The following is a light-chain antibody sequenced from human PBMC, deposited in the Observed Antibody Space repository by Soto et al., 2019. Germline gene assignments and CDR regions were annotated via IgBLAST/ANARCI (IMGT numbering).Light chain of an antibody. CDR2: DVS. V-gene: IGLV2-11*01. CDR1: SSDVGDYNY. CDR3: CSYEGSSTHYV. Sequence: QSALTQPRSVSGSPGQSVTISCTGTSSDVGDYNYVSWYQQHPGKAPKLMIYDVSKRPSGVPDRFSGSKSGNTASLTISGLQPADEAAYYCCSYEGSSTHYVFGTGTQLTVL. J-gene: IGLJ7*01.